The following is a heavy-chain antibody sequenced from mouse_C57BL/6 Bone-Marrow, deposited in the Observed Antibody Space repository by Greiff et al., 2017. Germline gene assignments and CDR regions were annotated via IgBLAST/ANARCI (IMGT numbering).Heavy chain of an antibody. Sequence: EVQGVESGGDLVKPGGSLKLSCAASGFTFSSYGMSWVRQTPDKRLEWVANIISGGSYTYYPDSAKGRFTISRDNDKNTLYRQRSSRKSEDTAMYYCARHRDYYDAMDYWGQGTSVTVSS. CDR3: ARHRDYYDAMDY. CDR1: GFTFSSYG. V-gene: IGHV5-6*01. J-gene: IGHJ4*01. CDR2: IISGGSYT.